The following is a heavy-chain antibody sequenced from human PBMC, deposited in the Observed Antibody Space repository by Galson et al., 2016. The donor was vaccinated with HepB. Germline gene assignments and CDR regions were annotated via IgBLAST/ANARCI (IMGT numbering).Heavy chain of an antibody. CDR3: ARGGPLAAAFNWFDP. CDR1: GGSVASNDW. CDR2: IDQGGST. D-gene: IGHD6-13*01. V-gene: IGHV4-4*02. J-gene: IGHJ5*02. Sequence: ETLSLTCAVSGGSVASNDWWNWARQSPGKGLEWIGEIDQGGSTNYNPSLKSRVTISVDKSRNQFFLKVRSVTAADTAVYYCARGGPLAAAFNWFDPWGQGTLVTVSS.